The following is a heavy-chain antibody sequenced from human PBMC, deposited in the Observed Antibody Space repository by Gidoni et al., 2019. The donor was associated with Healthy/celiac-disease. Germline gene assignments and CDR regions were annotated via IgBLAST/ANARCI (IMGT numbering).Heavy chain of an antibody. J-gene: IGHJ6*02. CDR2: INSDGSST. V-gene: IGHV3-74*01. Sequence: EVQLVESGGGLVQPGGSLRLSCAASGFTFSSYWMPWVRQAPGKGLVWVSRINSDGSSTSYADSVKGRFTISRDNAKNTLYLQMNSLRAEDTAVYYCARDPSHRIPTVTTYDYYYGMDVWGQGTTVTVSS. CDR1: GFTFSSYW. CDR3: ARDPSHRIPTVTTYDYYYGMDV. D-gene: IGHD4-17*01.